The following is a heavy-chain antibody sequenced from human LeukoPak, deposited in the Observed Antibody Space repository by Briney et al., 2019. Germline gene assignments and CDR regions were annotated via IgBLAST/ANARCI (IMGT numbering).Heavy chain of an antibody. CDR1: GYTLTELS. D-gene: IGHD3-3*01. CDR3: ATDVLLGVYPSEWSNAFDI. V-gene: IGHV1-24*01. CDR2: FDPEDGET. J-gene: IGHJ3*02. Sequence: ASVKVSCKVSGYTLTELSMHWVRQAPGKGLEWMGGFDPEDGETIYAQKFQGRVTMTEDTSTDTAYMELSSLRSEDTAVYYCATDVLLGVYPSEWSNAFDIWGQGTMVTVSS.